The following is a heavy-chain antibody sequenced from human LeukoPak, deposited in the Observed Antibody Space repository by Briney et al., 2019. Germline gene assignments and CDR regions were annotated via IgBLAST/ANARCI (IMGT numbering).Heavy chain of an antibody. CDR3: ARGGFLVWLSVNFDY. V-gene: IGHV1-2*02. Sequence: GASVKVSCKASRYIFIGYYMHWVRQAPGQGPEWMGWINPNSGDTNYAQKFQGRVTMTRDTSISTAYMELSRLRSDDTAVYYCARGGFLVWLSVNFDYWGQGTLVTVSS. J-gene: IGHJ4*02. D-gene: IGHD3-3*01. CDR2: INPNSGDT. CDR1: RYIFIGYY.